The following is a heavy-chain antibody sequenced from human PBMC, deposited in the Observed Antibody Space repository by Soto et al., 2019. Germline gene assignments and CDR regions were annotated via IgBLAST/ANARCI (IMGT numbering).Heavy chain of an antibody. CDR3: ARVRYYGSGSYYAPFNWFDP. Sequence: SETLSLTCAVSSGSISSSNWWSWVRQPPGKGLEWIGEIYHSGSTNYNPSLKSRVTISVDKSKNQFSLKLSSVTAADTAVYYFARVRYYGSGSYYAPFNWFDPWGQGTLVTVSS. CDR2: IYHSGST. V-gene: IGHV4-4*02. CDR1: SGSISSSNW. J-gene: IGHJ5*02. D-gene: IGHD3-10*01.